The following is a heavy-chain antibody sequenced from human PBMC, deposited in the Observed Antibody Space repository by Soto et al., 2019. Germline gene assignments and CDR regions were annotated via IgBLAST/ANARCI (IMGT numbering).Heavy chain of an antibody. V-gene: IGHV3-33*06. D-gene: IGHD2-2*01. CDR3: AKDRPPHCSSTSCQVFYF. CDR1: GCTFSSYG. CDR2: IWYDGSNK. J-gene: IGHJ4*02. Sequence: GGALRLSCAASGCTFSSYGMHWGRQAPGKGMEWVAVIWYDGSNKYYADSVKGRFTISRDNSKNTLYLQMNSLRAEDTAVYYYAKDRPPHCSSTSCQVFYFCGQGTLVTVSS.